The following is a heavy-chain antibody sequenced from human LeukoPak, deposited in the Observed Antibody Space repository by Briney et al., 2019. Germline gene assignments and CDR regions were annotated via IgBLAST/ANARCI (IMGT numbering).Heavy chain of an antibody. V-gene: IGHV4-31*03. Sequence: SETLSLTCTVSGGSISSGGYYWRWIRQHPGKGLEWIGYIYYSGSIYYNPSLKSRVTISVDTSKNQFSLKLSSVTAADTAVYYCAINGDDYGDYPADAFDIWGQGTMVTVSS. D-gene: IGHD4-17*01. CDR2: IYYSGSI. J-gene: IGHJ3*02. CDR3: AINGDDYGDYPADAFDI. CDR1: GGSISSGGYY.